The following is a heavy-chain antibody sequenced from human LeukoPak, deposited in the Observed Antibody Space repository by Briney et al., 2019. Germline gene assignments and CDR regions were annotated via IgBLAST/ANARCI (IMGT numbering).Heavy chain of an antibody. CDR3: AKDGHYDFWSGYYTNFDY. CDR1: RLTFSTSD. V-gene: IGHV3-23*01. Sequence: PGRSLRPSCATSRLTFSTSDKSWLRQAHRKGLELISVISGSRGSTYYADSVKGRFTISRDNSKNTLYLQMNSLRAEDTAVYYCAKDGHYDFWSGYYTNFDYWGQGTLVTVSS. J-gene: IGHJ4*02. D-gene: IGHD3-3*01. CDR2: ISGSRGST.